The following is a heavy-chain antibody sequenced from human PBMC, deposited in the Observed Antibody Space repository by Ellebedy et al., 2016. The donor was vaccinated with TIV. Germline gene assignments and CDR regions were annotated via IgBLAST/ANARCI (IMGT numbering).Heavy chain of an antibody. J-gene: IGHJ4*02. CDR1: GGTFSSYA. V-gene: IGHV1-69*13. CDR3: ARGPRVHSSALHVDY. Sequence: AASVKVSCKASGGTFSSYAITWVRQAPGQGLESMGGIIPIFGTAHYAQKFQGRVTFTADESATTAYMELSSLRSEDTAVYYCARGPRVHSSALHVDYWGQGTPVTVSS. CDR2: IIPIFGTA. D-gene: IGHD3-22*01.